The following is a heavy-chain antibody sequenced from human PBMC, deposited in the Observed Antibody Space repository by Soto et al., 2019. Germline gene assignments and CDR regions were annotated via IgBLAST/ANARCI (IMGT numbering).Heavy chain of an antibody. Sequence: SETLSLTCAVYGGSFSGYYWSWIRQPPGKGLEWIGEINHSGSTNYNPSLKSRVTISVDTSKNQFSLKLSSVTAADTAVYYCARGLYRTVRGVIAYWGQGTLVTVSS. D-gene: IGHD3-10*01. CDR2: INHSGST. CDR1: GGSFSGYY. CDR3: ARGLYRTVRGVIAY. V-gene: IGHV4-34*01. J-gene: IGHJ4*02.